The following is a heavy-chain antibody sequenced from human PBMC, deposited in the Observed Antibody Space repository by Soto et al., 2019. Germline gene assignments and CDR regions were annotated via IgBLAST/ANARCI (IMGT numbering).Heavy chain of an antibody. J-gene: IGHJ3*02. CDR3: ARDLYYSSGRYFDHDAFDI. Sequence: ASVKVSCKASGYNFTSYGISWVRQAPGQGLEWMGWISPHNDRTKYARRFQDRVTMNTETPTNTVYMELGSLRSDDTAVYYCARDLYYSSGRYFDHDAFDIWGQGTVVTVSS. CDR2: ISPHNDRT. D-gene: IGHD6-19*01. V-gene: IGHV1-18*01. CDR1: GYNFTSYG.